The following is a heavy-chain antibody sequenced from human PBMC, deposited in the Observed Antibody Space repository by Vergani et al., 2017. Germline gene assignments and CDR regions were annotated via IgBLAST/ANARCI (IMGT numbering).Heavy chain of an antibody. CDR2: IYHSGTT. J-gene: IGHJ5*02. V-gene: IGHV4-4*03. Sequence: QVQLQESGPGLVKPLGTVSLTCAVSGDSISSSHWWTWVRQPPGKGLEWIGEIYHSGTTNYNPSLKSRVTLSVDTSKNQLSLRMTSVTAADTAVYYCARDSWTSELRGVYWFDTWGQGTLVSVSS. D-gene: IGHD3-10*01. CDR3: ARDSWTSELRGVYWFDT. CDR1: GDSISSSHW.